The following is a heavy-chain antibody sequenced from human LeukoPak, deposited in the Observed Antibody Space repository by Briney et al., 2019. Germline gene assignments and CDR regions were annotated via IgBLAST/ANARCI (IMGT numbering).Heavy chain of an antibody. CDR3: ARDQGPNYYDSSGPPDGMDV. D-gene: IGHD3-22*01. V-gene: IGHV3-74*01. J-gene: IGHJ6*02. Sequence: GGSLRLSCAASGLTFSSHWMHWVRQAPGKGLVWVSRITNDGSSTTYADSVKGRFTISRDNAKNSLYLQMNSLRAEDTAVYYCARDQGPNYYDSSGPPDGMDVWGQGTTVTVSS. CDR2: ITNDGSST. CDR1: GLTFSSHW.